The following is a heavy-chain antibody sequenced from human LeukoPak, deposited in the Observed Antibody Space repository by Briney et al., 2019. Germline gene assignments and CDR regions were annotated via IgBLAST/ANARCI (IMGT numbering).Heavy chain of an antibody. CDR2: ISSNGGST. Sequence: PGGSLRLSCSASGFTFSSYAMHWVRQAPGKGLEYVSAISSNGGSTYYADSVKGRFTISRDNAKSSLFLQMHSLRVEDTAVYYCARETYTSGWHLWGQGTLVTVSS. D-gene: IGHD6-19*01. CDR3: ARETYTSGWHL. J-gene: IGHJ5*02. CDR1: GFTFSSYA. V-gene: IGHV3-64*04.